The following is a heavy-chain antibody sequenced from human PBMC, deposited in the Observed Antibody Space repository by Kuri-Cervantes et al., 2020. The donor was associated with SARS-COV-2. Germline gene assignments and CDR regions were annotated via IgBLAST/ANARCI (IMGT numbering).Heavy chain of an antibody. CDR2: IYYSGST. Sequence: ESLKISCTVSGGSISSYYWSWIRQPPGKGLEWIGYIYYSGSTNYNPSLKSRVTISVDTSKNQFSLKLSSVTAADTAVYYCAREGLQGVGWFDPWGQGTLVTVSS. J-gene: IGHJ5*02. V-gene: IGHV4-59*01. D-gene: IGHD4-11*01. CDR1: GGSISSYY. CDR3: AREGLQGVGWFDP.